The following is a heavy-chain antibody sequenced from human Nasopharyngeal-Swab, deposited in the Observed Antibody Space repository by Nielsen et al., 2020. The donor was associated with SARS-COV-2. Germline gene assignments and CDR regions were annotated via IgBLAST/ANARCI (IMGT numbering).Heavy chain of an antibody. V-gene: IGHV3-9*01. CDR3: AKAPYYDYVWGSYSDY. CDR2: ISWNSGSI. D-gene: IGHD3-16*01. CDR1: GFTFDDYA. Sequence: GGSLRLSCAASGFTFDDYAMHWVRQAPGKGLEWVSGISWNSGSIGYADSVKGRFTISRDNAKNSLYLQMNSLRAEDTALYYCAKAPYYDYVWGSYSDYWGQGTPVTVSS. J-gene: IGHJ4*02.